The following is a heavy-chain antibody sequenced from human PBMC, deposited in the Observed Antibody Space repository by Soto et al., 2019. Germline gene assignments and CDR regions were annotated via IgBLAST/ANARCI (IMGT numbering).Heavy chain of an antibody. J-gene: IGHJ6*01. CDR2: IWYDGSKI. D-gene: IGHD6-13*01. CDR3: ARPLEQHQLGFGMDV. CDR1: GFTFSSYG. V-gene: IGHV3-33*01. Sequence: QVQLVQSGGGVVQPGGSLRLSCAASGFTFSSYGMHWVRQAPGKGLEWVAVIWYDGSKIYYADSVKGRFTISSDNSKSTLYLQLNSLRAEDTAVYYCARPLEQHQLGFGMDVWGPGSPVTVSS.